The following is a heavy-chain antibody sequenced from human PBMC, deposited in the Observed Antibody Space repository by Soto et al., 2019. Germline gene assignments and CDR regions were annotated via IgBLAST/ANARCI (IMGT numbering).Heavy chain of an antibody. J-gene: IGHJ2*01. V-gene: IGHV4-34*01. Sequence: SETLSLTCAVYGGSFSGYYWSWIRQPPGKGLEWIGEINHSGSTNYNPSLKSRVTISVDTSKNQFSLKLSSVTAADTAVYYCARGGWGYFDLWGRGTLVTVSS. CDR3: ARGGWGYFDL. D-gene: IGHD2-15*01. CDR1: GGSFSGYY. CDR2: INHSGST.